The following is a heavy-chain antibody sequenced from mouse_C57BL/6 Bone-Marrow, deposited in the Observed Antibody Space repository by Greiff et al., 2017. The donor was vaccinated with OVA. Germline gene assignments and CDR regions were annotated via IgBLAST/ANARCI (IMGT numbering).Heavy chain of an antibody. CDR2: IRLKSDNYAT. CDR3: IYYGIHFDY. D-gene: IGHD2-1*01. J-gene: IGHJ2*01. CDR1: GFTFSNYW. V-gene: IGHV6-3*01. Sequence: EVKLMESGGGLVQPGGSMKLSCVASGFTFSNYWMNWVRQSPEKGLEWVAQIRLKSDNYATHYAESVKGRFTISRDDSKSSVYLQMNNLRAEDTGIYYCIYYGIHFDYWGQGTTLTVSS.